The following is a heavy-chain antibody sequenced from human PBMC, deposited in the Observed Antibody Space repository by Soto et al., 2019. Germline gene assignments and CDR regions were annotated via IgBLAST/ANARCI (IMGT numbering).Heavy chain of an antibody. Sequence: GGSLRLSCAASGFTFSSYWMHWVRQAPGKGLVWVSRINNDGSSTSYADSVKGRFTISRDNAKNTLYLQMNSLRADDTAVYYCARIPMIIVVPPDYWGQGALVTVSS. CDR2: INNDGSST. J-gene: IGHJ4*02. D-gene: IGHD3-22*01. CDR1: GFTFSSYW. V-gene: IGHV3-74*01. CDR3: ARIPMIIVVPPDY.